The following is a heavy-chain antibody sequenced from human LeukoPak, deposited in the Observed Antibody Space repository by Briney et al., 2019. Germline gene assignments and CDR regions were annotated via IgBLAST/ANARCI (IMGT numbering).Heavy chain of an antibody. CDR3: ARWGPTYYYDSSGWYYFDY. CDR2: ISAYNGIT. D-gene: IGHD3-22*01. V-gene: IGHV1-18*01. J-gene: IGHJ4*02. CDR1: GGTFSSYA. Sequence: ASVKVSCKASGGTFSSYAISWVRQAPGQGLEWMGWISAYNGITNYAQKLQGRVTMTADTSTSTAYMELRSLRSDDTAVYYCARWGPTYYYDSSGWYYFDYWGQGTLVTVSS.